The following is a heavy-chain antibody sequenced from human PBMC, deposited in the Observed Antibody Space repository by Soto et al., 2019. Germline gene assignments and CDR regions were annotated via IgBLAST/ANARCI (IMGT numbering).Heavy chain of an antibody. CDR2: IYYSGST. V-gene: IGHV4-31*03. CDR1: GGSISSGGYY. CDR3: ARGNYVWGQEDY. Sequence: QVQLQESGPGLVKPSQTLSLTCTVSGGSISSGGYYWSWIRQHPGKGLEWIGYIYYSGSTYYNPSLKSRVTIAVDTSKNQFSLKLSSVTAADTAVYYCARGNYVWGQEDYWGQGTLVTVSS. D-gene: IGHD3-16*01. J-gene: IGHJ4*02.